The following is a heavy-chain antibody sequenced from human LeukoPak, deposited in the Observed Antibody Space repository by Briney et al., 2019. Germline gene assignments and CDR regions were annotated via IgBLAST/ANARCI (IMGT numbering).Heavy chain of an antibody. CDR2: INTNTGNP. D-gene: IGHD1-1*01. V-gene: IGHV7-4-1*02. CDR1: GYTFTSFA. J-gene: IGHJ3*02. Sequence: ASVKVSCKASGYTFTSFAMNWVRQAPGQGLEWMGWINTNTGNPTYAQDFTGRFVFSLDTSVSTAYLQISRLKAEDTAVYYCARGHNWNDVAFDIWGQGTMVTVSS. CDR3: ARGHNWNDVAFDI.